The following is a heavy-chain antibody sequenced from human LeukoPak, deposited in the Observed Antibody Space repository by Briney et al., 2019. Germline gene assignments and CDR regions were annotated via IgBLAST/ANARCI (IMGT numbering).Heavy chain of an antibody. V-gene: IGHV1-18*01. D-gene: IGHD2-2*02. CDR2: ISAYNGNT. CDR1: GYTFTSYG. Sequence: ASVKVSCKASGYTFTSYGISWVRQAPGQGLEWMGWISAYNGNTNYAQKLQGRVTMTTDTSTSTAYMELRGLRSDDTAVYYCARPHCSSTSCYIGPYYFDYWGQGTLVTVSS. J-gene: IGHJ4*02. CDR3: ARPHCSSTSCYIGPYYFDY.